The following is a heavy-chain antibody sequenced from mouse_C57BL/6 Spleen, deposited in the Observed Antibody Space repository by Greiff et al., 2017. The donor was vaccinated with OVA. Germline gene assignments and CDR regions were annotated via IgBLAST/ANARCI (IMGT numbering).Heavy chain of an antibody. D-gene: IGHD1-1*01. CDR2: IWSGGST. Sequence: VQLQQSGPGLVQPSQSLSITCTVSGFSLTSYGVHWVRQSPGKGLEWLGVIWSGGSTDYNAAFISRLSISKDNSKSQVFFKMNSLQADDTAIYYCARKRNYYGSSPSAMDYWGQGTSVTVSS. CDR3: ARKRNYYGSSPSAMDY. CDR1: GFSLTSYG. J-gene: IGHJ4*01. V-gene: IGHV2-2*01.